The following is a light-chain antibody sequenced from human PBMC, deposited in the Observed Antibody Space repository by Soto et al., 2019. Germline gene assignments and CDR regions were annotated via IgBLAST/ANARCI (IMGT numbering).Light chain of an antibody. J-gene: IGKJ1*01. CDR2: AAS. Sequence: DIQMTQSPSSLSASVGDRVTITCRASQGISNDLAWYQHKPGKVPKLLIYAASTLQSGVPSRFSGSGSGTDFTLTISSLQPEDVATYYCQKYNSASWTFGQGTKVEIK. CDR3: QKYNSASWT. CDR1: QGISND. V-gene: IGKV1-27*01.